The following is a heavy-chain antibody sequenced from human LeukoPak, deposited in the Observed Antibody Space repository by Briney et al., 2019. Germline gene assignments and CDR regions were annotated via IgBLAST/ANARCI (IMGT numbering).Heavy chain of an antibody. D-gene: IGHD3-22*01. CDR3: AKRYYSDSSGYLGSLNY. CDR2: ISGSGGST. V-gene: IGHV3-23*01. J-gene: IGHJ4*02. Sequence: GGSLRLSCAASGFTFSNHAMSWVRQAPGKGLEWMSGISGSGGSTYYADSVRGRFTISRDNSKNTVYLQMNSLRAEDTAVYYCAKRYYSDSSGYLGSLNYWGQGTLVTVSS. CDR1: GFTFSNHA.